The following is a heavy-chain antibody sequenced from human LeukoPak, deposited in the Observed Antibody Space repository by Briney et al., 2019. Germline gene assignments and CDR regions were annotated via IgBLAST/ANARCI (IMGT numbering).Heavy chain of an antibody. J-gene: IGHJ4*02. Sequence: PGGSLRLSCAASAFTFTSYGMHWVRQAPGKGLEWVAFIRYDGSNKYYADSVKGRFTISRDNSKNTLYLQMNSLRAEDTAVYYCAKLYGDYLDYWGQGTLVPVSS. V-gene: IGHV3-30*02. CDR1: AFTFTSYG. CDR2: IRYDGSNK. D-gene: IGHD4-17*01. CDR3: AKLYGDYLDY.